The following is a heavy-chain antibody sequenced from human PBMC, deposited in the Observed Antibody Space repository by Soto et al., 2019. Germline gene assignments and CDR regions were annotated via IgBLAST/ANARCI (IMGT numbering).Heavy chain of an antibody. CDR3: ASPPISYSSSHITVDY. V-gene: IGHV4-39*01. CDR1: GGSISSSSYY. D-gene: IGHD6-13*01. Sequence: SETLSLTCTVSGGSISSSSYYWGWIRQPPGKGLEWIGSIYYSGSTYYNPSLKSRVTISVDTSKNQFSLKLSSVTTADTAVYYCASPPISYSSSHITVDYWGQGTLVTVSS. J-gene: IGHJ4*02. CDR2: IYYSGST.